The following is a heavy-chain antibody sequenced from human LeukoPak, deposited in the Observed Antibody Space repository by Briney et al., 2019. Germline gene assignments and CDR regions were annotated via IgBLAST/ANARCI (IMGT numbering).Heavy chain of an antibody. CDR3: ARRDYYDSSAEDY. CDR2: IKQDGSEK. Sequence: GGSLRLSCATSGFTVSSNYMSWVRQAPGKGLEWVANIKQDGSEKYYVDSVKGRFTISRDNAKNSLYLQMNSLRAEDTAVYYCARRDYYDSSAEDYWGQGTLVTVSS. CDR1: GFTVSSNY. V-gene: IGHV3-7*01. J-gene: IGHJ4*02. D-gene: IGHD3-22*01.